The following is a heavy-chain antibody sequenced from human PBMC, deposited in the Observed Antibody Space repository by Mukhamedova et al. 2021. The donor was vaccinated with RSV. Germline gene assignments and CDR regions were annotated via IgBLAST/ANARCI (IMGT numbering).Heavy chain of an antibody. J-gene: IGHJ4*02. V-gene: IGHV3-7*01. D-gene: IGHD5-12*01. Sequence: DSVKGRFTISRDNARNSLYLQMNSLRTEDTALYYCARDGGNSGYDLFDYWGQGTLVTVSS. CDR3: ARDGGNSGYDLFDY.